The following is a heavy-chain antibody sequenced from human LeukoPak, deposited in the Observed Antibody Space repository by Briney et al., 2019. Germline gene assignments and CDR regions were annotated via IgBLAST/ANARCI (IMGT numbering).Heavy chain of an antibody. Sequence: PGGSLRLSCTASGFTFSDFAMHWVRQAPGKGLEWVTFIRHDGINRNYADSVKGRFTISRDNSKNTLSLQMNSLRAEDTAVYYCAKDGGGLFAARWMDVWGKGTTVTVSS. D-gene: IGHD3-3*01. CDR2: IRHDGINR. CDR3: AKDGGGLFAARWMDV. CDR1: GFTFSDFA. J-gene: IGHJ6*04. V-gene: IGHV3-30*02.